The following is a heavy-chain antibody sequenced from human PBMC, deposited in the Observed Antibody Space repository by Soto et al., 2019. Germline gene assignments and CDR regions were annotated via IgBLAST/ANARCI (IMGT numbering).Heavy chain of an antibody. J-gene: IGHJ3*02. V-gene: IGHV3-23*01. CDR1: GFSFSSYA. D-gene: IGHD4-17*01. CDR2: ISGSGGST. CDR3: AIGDSWSPGLVLDI. Sequence: PGGSLRLSCAASGFSFSSYAMNWVRQAPGKGLEWVSAISGSGGSTYYADSVKGRFTISRDSSKNTLYLQMNSLRAEDTAVYYCAIGDSWSPGLVLDIWGQGTMVTVSS.